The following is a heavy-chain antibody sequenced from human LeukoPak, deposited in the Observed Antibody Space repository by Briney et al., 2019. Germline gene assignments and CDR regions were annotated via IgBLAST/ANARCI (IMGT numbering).Heavy chain of an antibody. V-gene: IGHV3-23*01. CDR2: ISGSGGST. CDR1: GFTFSSYA. CDR3: AKDRGETGTPYYFDY. J-gene: IGHJ4*02. D-gene: IGHD1/OR15-1a*01. Sequence: GGSLRLSCAASGFTFSSYAMSWVRQAPGKGLEWVSAISGSGGSTYYADSVKGRFTISRDNSKNTLYLQMNSLRAEDTAVYYCAKDRGETGTPYYFDYWGQGTLVTVSS.